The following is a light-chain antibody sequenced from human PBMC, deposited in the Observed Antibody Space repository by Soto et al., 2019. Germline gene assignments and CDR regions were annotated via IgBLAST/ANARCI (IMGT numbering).Light chain of an antibody. CDR1: SGHSNYA. V-gene: IGLV4-69*01. CDR2: LNSDGSH. Sequence: QPVLTQSPSASASLGASVKLTCTLSSGHSNYAIAWHQQQPEKGPRYLMKLNSDGSHSKGDGIPDRFSGSSSGAERYLTISSLQSEDEADYYCQTWGTGLYVVLGGGTKLTVL. CDR3: QTWGTGLYVV. J-gene: IGLJ2*01.